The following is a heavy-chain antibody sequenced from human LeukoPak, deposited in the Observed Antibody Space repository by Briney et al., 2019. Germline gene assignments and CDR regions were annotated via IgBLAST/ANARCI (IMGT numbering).Heavy chain of an antibody. V-gene: IGHV3-23*01. CDR1: GFTFSSYA. CDR3: AKSRSGLPPFAFDY. Sequence: GGSLRLSCAASGFTFSSYAINWVRQAPGKGLEWVSGISGSGGSTYYADSVKGRFTISRDNSKNTLYLQMNSLRAEDTAVYYCAKSRSGLPPFAFDYWGQGTLVTVSS. D-gene: IGHD3-3*01. CDR2: ISGSGGST. J-gene: IGHJ4*02.